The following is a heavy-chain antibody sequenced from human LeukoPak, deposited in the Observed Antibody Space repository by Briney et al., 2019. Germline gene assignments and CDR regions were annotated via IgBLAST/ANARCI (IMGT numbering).Heavy chain of an antibody. Sequence: ASVKVSCKASGYTFTSHAIAWVRQAPGQGLEWLGWISANSGKTEYAENVRGRVTLTTDTSSNTAYMDLRSLRGDDTATYYCVRGSGMGDYWGQGTLVTVAS. CDR3: VRGSGMGDY. CDR2: ISANSGKT. J-gene: IGHJ4*02. CDR1: GYTFTSHA. D-gene: IGHD3-10*01. V-gene: IGHV1-18*04.